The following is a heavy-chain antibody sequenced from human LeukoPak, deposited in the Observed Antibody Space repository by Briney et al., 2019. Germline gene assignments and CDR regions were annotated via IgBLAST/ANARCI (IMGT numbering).Heavy chain of an antibody. CDR3: ARGQQLVMWSYYYMDV. Sequence: GASVKVSCKASGYTFTSYYMHWVRQAPGQGLEWMGIINPSGGSTSYAQKFQGRVTMTRNMSTSTVYMELSSLRSEDTAVYYCARGQQLVMWSYYYMDVRGKGTTVTVSS. V-gene: IGHV1-46*01. CDR1: GYTFTSYY. D-gene: IGHD6-13*01. J-gene: IGHJ6*03. CDR2: INPSGGST.